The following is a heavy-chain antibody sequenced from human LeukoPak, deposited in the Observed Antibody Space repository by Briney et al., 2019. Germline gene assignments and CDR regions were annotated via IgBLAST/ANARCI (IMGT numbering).Heavy chain of an antibody. CDR2: IYPGDSDT. Sequence: GESLKISCKGSGYSFTSYWIGWVGQMPGKGLEWMGIIYPGDSDTRYSTSFQGQVTISADKSISTAYLQWSSLKASDTAMYYCARGYYYGSGSYYSSLDYWGQGTLVTVSS. CDR1: GYSFTSYW. CDR3: ARGYYYGSGSYYSSLDY. D-gene: IGHD3-10*01. J-gene: IGHJ4*02. V-gene: IGHV5-51*01.